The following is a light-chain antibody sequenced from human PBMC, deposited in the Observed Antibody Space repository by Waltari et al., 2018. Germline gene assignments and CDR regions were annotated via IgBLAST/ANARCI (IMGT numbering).Light chain of an antibody. CDR2: DAS. CDR1: QSVSSY. J-gene: IGKJ5*01. V-gene: IGKV3-11*01. CDR3: QQRSNWPPIT. Sequence: DIVLTQSPATLSSSPGERATLSGRASQSVSSYLAWYQPKPGQAPRLLIYDASNRATGIPARFSGSGSGTDFTLTISSLEPEDFEVYYCQQRSNWPPITFGQGTRLEIK.